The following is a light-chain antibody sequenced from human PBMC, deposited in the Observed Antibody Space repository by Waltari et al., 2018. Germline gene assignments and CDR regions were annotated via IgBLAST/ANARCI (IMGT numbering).Light chain of an antibody. CDR2: SNN. Sequence: QSVLTQPPSASGTPGQRVTISCSGSSSNIGSNTVNWYQQLPGTAPKLLIYSNNQPPSGVPDRFSGSKSRTSASLASSGLQSEDEADYYCAAWDDSLNGVVFGGGTKLTVL. J-gene: IGLJ2*01. CDR1: SSNIGSNT. V-gene: IGLV1-44*01. CDR3: AAWDDSLNGVV.